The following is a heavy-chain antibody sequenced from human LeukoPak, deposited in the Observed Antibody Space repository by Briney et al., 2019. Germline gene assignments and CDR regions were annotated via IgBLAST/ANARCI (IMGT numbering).Heavy chain of an antibody. Sequence: SETLSLTCAVYGGSFSGYYWSWIRQPPGKGLEWIGEINHSGSTNYNPSLKSRVTISVDTSKNQFSLKLSSVTAADTAVYYCARDRLRHLGAFDIWGQGTMVTVSS. CDR2: INHSGST. V-gene: IGHV4-34*01. D-gene: IGHD3-16*01. J-gene: IGHJ3*02. CDR3: ARDRLRHLGAFDI. CDR1: GGSFSGYY.